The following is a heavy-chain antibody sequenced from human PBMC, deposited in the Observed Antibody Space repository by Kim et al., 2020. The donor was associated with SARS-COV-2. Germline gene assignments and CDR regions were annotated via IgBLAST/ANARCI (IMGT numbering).Heavy chain of an antibody. CDR3: ARAMTTDLLPLDY. D-gene: IGHD4-17*01. Sequence: GGSLRLSCAASGFTFSSYAMHWVRQAPGKGLEWVAVISYDGSNKYYADSVKGRFTISRDNSKNTLYLQMNSLRAEDTAVYYCARAMTTDLLPLDYWGQGTLVTVSS. CDR1: GFTFSSYA. J-gene: IGHJ4*02. V-gene: IGHV3-30*04. CDR2: ISYDGSNK.